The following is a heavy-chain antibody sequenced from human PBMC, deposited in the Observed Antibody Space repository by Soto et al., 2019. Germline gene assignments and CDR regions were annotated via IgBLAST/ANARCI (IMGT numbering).Heavy chain of an antibody. D-gene: IGHD7-27*01. CDR3: ARDTENWGWDFDY. J-gene: IGHJ4*02. V-gene: IGHV3-48*01. CDR1: GFTFSSYS. CDR2: ISSSSSTI. Sequence: EEQLVESGGGLVQPGGSLRLSCAASGFTFSSYSMNWVRQAPGKGLEWVSYISSSSSTIYYADSVKGRFTISRDNAKNSLYLQMNSLRAEDTAVYYCARDTENWGWDFDYWGQGTLVTVSS.